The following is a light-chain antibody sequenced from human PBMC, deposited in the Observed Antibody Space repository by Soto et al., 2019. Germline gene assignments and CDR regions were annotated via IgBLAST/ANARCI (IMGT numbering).Light chain of an antibody. V-gene: IGKV3-20*01. CDR3: QQYGSSPWT. J-gene: IGKJ1*01. CDR1: QSVGSTY. Sequence: EIVLTQSPGTLSLSPGERATLSCRASQSVGSTYLAWYQQKPGQAPRLLIYGASTRATGIPARFSGSGSGTDFTLTISRLEPEDLAVYYCQQYGSSPWTFGQGTKVDIK. CDR2: GAS.